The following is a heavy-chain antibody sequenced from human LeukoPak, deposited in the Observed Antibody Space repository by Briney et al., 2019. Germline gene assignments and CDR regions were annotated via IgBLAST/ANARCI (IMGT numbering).Heavy chain of an antibody. CDR2: IYYSGST. CDR1: GGSISSGGYY. V-gene: IGHV4-31*03. CDR3: SGGDYGSAPDAFDI. J-gene: IGHJ3*02. D-gene: IGHD3-10*01. Sequence: SETLSLTCTVSGGSISSGGYYWSWIRQHPGKGLEWIGYIYYSGSTYYNPSLKSRVTISVDTSKNQFSLKLGSVTAADTAVYYCSGGDYGSAPDAFDIWGQGTMVTVSS.